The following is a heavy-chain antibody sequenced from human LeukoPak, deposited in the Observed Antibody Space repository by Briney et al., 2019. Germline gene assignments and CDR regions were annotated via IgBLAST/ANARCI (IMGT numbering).Heavy chain of an antibody. V-gene: IGHV3-23*01. Sequence: GGSLRLSCAVSGLTFSNYAMSWVRQAPGKGLEWVSDISGSGTYTYYADPVKGRFTISRDNSKTTLYLQMNSLRAEDTAVYYCAEGGYGSGSYYSYWGQGTLVTVSP. CDR3: AEGGYGSGSYYSY. D-gene: IGHD3-10*01. J-gene: IGHJ4*02. CDR2: ISGSGTYT. CDR1: GLTFSNYA.